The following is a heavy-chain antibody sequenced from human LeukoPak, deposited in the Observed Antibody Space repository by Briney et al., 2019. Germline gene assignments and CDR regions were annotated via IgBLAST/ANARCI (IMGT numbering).Heavy chain of an antibody. CDR1: GFIFTNTW. Sequence: PGGSLRLSCAASGFIFTNTWMSWVRQAPGKGLEWVGRIKSETDGGTTDYAAPVKGRFGISRDDSTKRLYLQMNTLKSEDTAVYYCTIRYCSSTSCYSDYGMDVWGQGTTVTVSS. V-gene: IGHV3-15*01. J-gene: IGHJ6*02. D-gene: IGHD2-2*01. CDR2: IKSETDGGTT. CDR3: TIRYCSSTSCYSDYGMDV.